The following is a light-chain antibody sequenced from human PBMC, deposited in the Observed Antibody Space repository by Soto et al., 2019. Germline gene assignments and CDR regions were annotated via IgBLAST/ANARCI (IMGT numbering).Light chain of an antibody. J-gene: IGLJ1*01. CDR1: SSDVGRYDY. CDR3: CSFASSSTYV. CDR2: DVT. Sequence: QSALTQPRSVSGSPGQSVTISCTGTSSDVGRYDYVSWYQQYPGEAPKLIIYDVTERPSGVPDRFSGSKSGNTASLTISGLRAEDEADYYCCSFASSSTYVFGTGTKLTVL. V-gene: IGLV2-11*01.